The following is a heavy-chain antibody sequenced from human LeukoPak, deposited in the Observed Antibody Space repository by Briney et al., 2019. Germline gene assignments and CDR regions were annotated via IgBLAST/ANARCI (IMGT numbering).Heavy chain of an antibody. CDR2: ISAYNGNT. Sequence: ASVKVSCKASGYTFTSYGISWVRQAPGQGLEWMGWISAYNGNTNYAQKFQGRVTITADESTSTAYMELSSLRSEDTAVYYCARRPLEPPLFDYWGQGTLVTVSS. J-gene: IGHJ4*02. CDR3: ARRPLEPPLFDY. CDR1: GYTFTSYG. V-gene: IGHV1-18*01. D-gene: IGHD1-1*01.